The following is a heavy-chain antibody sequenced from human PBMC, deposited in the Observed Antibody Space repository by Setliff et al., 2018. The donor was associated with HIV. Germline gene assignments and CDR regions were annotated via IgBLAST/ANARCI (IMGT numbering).Heavy chain of an antibody. CDR1: GYSFTSYW. Sequence: GESLKISCKGSGYSFTSYWIGWVRQMPGKGLEWMGIIYPGDSDTRYSPSFQGQVTISADKSISTAYLQWSSLKASDTAMYYCARTLGKRPYYYYYMDVWGKGTTVTAP. CDR3: ARTLGKRPYYYYYMDV. V-gene: IGHV5-51*01. J-gene: IGHJ6*03. CDR2: IYPGDSDT.